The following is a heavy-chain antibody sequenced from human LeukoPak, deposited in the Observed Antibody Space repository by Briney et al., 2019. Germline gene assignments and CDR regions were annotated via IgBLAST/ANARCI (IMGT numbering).Heavy chain of an antibody. V-gene: IGHV3-21*01. CDR3: ARLSGSSYEKYYFDY. CDR2: LTSSSNYI. J-gene: IGHJ4*02. Sequence: GGSLRLSCAASGFTFTSYAMEWVRQAPGKGLEWLSSLTSSSNYIYYADSAKGRFTISRDNAKSSLYLQMNSLRAEDTAIYYCARLSGSSYEKYYFDYWGQGTLVTVSS. CDR1: GFTFTSYA. D-gene: IGHD1-26*01.